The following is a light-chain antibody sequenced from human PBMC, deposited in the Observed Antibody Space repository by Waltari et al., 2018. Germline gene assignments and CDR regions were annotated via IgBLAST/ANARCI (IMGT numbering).Light chain of an antibody. V-gene: IGKV1-33*01. J-gene: IGKJ3*01. Sequence: DLQMTQSPSSLSASVGDRGTITCRESQSISSYLNWYQQKPGKAPKLLIYAASNLETGVPSRFSGSGSGTDFTVTISSLQPEDIATYYCQQHDNLPLTFGPGTKVEIK. CDR2: AAS. CDR3: QQHDNLPLT. CDR1: QSISSY.